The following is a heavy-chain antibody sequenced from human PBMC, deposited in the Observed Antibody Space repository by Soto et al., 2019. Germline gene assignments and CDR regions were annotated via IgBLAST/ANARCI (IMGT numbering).Heavy chain of an antibody. D-gene: IGHD2-21*01. CDR3: VRDSDSVADMTHGDF. V-gene: IGHV3-21*01. CDR1: GFTFSSYS. J-gene: IGHJ4*02. CDR2: ISSSSSYI. Sequence: GGSLRLSCAASGFTFSSYSVNWVRQAPGKGLEWVSSISSSSSYIYYADSVKGRFTISRDTAKNILYLQMNSLRDEDTAVYFCVRDSDSVADMTHGDFWGRGTLVTVSS.